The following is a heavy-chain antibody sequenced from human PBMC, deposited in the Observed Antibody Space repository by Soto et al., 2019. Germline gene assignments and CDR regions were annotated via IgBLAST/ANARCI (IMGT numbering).Heavy chain of an antibody. CDR3: ARRITGTTRDYFDY. J-gene: IGHJ4*02. CDR2: IDWDDDK. D-gene: IGHD1-7*01. Sequence: SGPTLVNPTQTLTLTCTFSGFSLSTSGMCVSWIRQPPGKALEWLALIDWDDDKYYSTSLKTRLTISKDTPKNQVVLTMTNMDPVDTATYYCARRITGTTRDYFDYWGQGTLVTVSS. CDR1: GFSLSTSGMC. V-gene: IGHV2-70*01.